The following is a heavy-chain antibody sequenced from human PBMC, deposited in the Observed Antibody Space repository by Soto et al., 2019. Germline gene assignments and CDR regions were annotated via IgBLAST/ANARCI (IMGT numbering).Heavy chain of an antibody. D-gene: IGHD5-12*01. CDR3: ARVGWLRPDAFDI. V-gene: IGHV3-48*03. CDR2: ISSSGSTI. Sequence: GGSLRLSCAASGFTFSSYEMNWVRQAPGKGLEWVSYISSSGSTIYYADSVKGRFTISRDNAKNSLYLQMNSLRAEDTAVYYCARVGWLRPDAFDIWGQGTMVTVSS. J-gene: IGHJ3*02. CDR1: GFTFSSYE.